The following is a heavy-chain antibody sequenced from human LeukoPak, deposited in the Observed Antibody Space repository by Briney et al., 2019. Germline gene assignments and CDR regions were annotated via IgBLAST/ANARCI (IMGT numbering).Heavy chain of an antibody. J-gene: IGHJ4*02. CDR3: VRSAFHAGSGNYYDY. Sequence: GGSLRLSCAASGFTFSNYWIHWVRQAPGKGLVWVSRIDNAGSITTYADSVEGRFTISRDNAENTLYLQMNSLRVEDTAVYYCVRSAFHAGSGNYYDYWGQGTLVTVSS. CDR2: IDNAGSIT. CDR1: GFTFSNYW. V-gene: IGHV3-74*03. D-gene: IGHD3-22*01.